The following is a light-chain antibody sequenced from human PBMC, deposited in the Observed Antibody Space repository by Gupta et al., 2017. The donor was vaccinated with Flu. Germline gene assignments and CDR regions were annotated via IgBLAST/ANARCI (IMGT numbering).Light chain of an antibody. J-gene: IGLJ1*01. CDR2: GDN. CDR3: QSYDSSLRGWDV. CDR1: SSNIGAGYD. Sequence: TSSCTGSSSNIGAGYDVHWYQQLPGSAPKLLIYGDNNRPSGVPDRLSGSKSGTSASLAIAGLQAEDEADYYCQSYDSSLRGWDVFGSGTKVTVL. V-gene: IGLV1-40*01.